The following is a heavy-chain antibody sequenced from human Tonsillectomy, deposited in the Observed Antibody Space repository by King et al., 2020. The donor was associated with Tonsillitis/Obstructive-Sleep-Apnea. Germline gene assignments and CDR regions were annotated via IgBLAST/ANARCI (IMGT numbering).Heavy chain of an antibody. CDR3: ARDLGIAV. Sequence: EVQLVESGGGLVKPGGSLRLSCAASGFIFGSYNMNWVRQAPGKGLEWVSSISSTSEYINYADSVKGRFTISRDNVKNTLYLQMNSLRAEDTGVYYCARDLGIAVWGQGTLVSVSS. V-gene: IGHV3-21*03. D-gene: IGHD6-19*01. J-gene: IGHJ4*02. CDR2: ISSTSEYI. CDR1: GFIFGSYN.